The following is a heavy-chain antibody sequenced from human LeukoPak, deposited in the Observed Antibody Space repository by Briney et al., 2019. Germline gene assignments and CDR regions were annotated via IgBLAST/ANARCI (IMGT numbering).Heavy chain of an antibody. Sequence: GRSLRLSCVVSGFTFSSYGMHWVRQAPGKGLEWVALIWYDGSNKYYADSVKGRFTISRDNSRNTLYLQMNSLRADDTAVYYCARHRTSGWGLDYWGQGTLVTVSS. D-gene: IGHD6-19*01. J-gene: IGHJ4*02. CDR1: GFTFSSYG. CDR2: IWYDGSNK. CDR3: ARHRTSGWGLDY. V-gene: IGHV3-33*01.